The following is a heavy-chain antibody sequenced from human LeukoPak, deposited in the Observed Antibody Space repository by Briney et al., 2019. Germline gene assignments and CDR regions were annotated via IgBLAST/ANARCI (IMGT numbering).Heavy chain of an antibody. V-gene: IGHV3-30*03. D-gene: IGHD3-9*01. CDR2: ISYDGSNK. CDR3: ARPQAWLLDNTDAFDI. CDR1: GFTFSSYG. Sequence: PGGSLRLSCAASGFTFSSYGMHWVRQAPGKGLEWVAVISYDGSNKYYADSVKGRFTISRDNSKNTLYLQMNSLRAEDTAVYYCARPQAWLLDNTDAFDIWGQGTMVTVSS. J-gene: IGHJ3*02.